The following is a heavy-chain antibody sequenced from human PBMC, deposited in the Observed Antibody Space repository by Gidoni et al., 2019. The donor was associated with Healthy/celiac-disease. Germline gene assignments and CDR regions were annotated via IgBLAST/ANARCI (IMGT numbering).Heavy chain of an antibody. J-gene: IGHJ4*02. CDR3: ARGKGYYYDSSGLYYFDY. CDR2: IYYRGST. CDR1: GGSISSSSYY. Sequence: QLQLQESGPGLVKPSETLSLTCTVSGGSISSSSYYGGWIRQPPGKGLERIGSIYYRGSTYDNPSLKSRVSISVDTSKNQFSLKLSFVTAADTAVYYCARGKGYYYDSSGLYYFDYWGQGTLVTVSS. D-gene: IGHD3-22*01. V-gene: IGHV4-39*01.